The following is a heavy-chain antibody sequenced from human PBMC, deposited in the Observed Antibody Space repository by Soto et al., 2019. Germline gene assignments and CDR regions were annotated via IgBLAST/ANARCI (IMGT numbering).Heavy chain of an antibody. V-gene: IGHV4-30-2*01. CDR1: GGSFSSGGYS. CDR3: ARGPPFLP. D-gene: IGHD3-3*02. Sequence: SETLSLTCTVSGGSFSSGGYSWSWIRQPPGKGLEWIGYIYHGGSTYYNPSLKSRVTISVDRSKNQFPLKLSSVTAADTAVYYCARGPPFLPWGQGTLVTVSS. CDR2: IYHGGST. J-gene: IGHJ5*02.